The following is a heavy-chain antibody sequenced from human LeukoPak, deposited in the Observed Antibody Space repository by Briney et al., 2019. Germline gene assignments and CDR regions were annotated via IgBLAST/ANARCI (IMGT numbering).Heavy chain of an antibody. CDR2: MNPKTGNT. CDR1: GFTFDNDD. D-gene: IGHD3-16*01. V-gene: IGHV1-8*01. J-gene: IGHJ5*02. Sequence: ASVKVSCKASGFTFDNDDINWVRQASGQGLEWMGWMNPKTGNTGYAQNFQGRVIMTRDISINTAYMELSNLRSEDTAVYYCVRLCVRGIIGPWGQGTPVTVSS. CDR3: VRLCVRGIIGP.